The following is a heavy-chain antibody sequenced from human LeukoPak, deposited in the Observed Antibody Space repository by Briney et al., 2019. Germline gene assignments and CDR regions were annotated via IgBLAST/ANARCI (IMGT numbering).Heavy chain of an antibody. CDR3: ARVLGYSSGWYPDGNAFDI. CDR1: GGSISSYY. J-gene: IGHJ3*02. Sequence: PSETLSLTCTVSGGSISSYYWSWIRQPPGKELEWIGYIYYTGSTNYSPSVKSRVTISVDTSKNQFSLKLSSVTAADTAVYYCARVLGYSSGWYPDGNAFDIWGQGTMVTVSS. D-gene: IGHD6-19*01. CDR2: IYYTGST. V-gene: IGHV4-59*01.